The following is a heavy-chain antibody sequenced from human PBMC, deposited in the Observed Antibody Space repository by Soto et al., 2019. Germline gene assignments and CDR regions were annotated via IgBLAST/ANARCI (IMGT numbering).Heavy chain of an antibody. CDR3: ARVTSGYDSSWFDP. Sequence: GGSLRLSCAASGFTFSSYSMNWVRQAPGKGLEWVSSISSSSSYIYYADSVKGRFTISRDNAKNSLYLQMNSLRAEDTAVYYCARVTSGYDSSWFDPWGQGTLVTVSS. J-gene: IGHJ5*02. CDR1: GFTFSSYS. V-gene: IGHV3-21*01. D-gene: IGHD5-12*01. CDR2: ISSSSSYI.